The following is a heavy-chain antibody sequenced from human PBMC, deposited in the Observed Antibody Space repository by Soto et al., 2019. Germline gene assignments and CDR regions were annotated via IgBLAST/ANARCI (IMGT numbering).Heavy chain of an antibody. Sequence: QVQLVESGGGVVQPGRSLRLSCAASGFTFSSYAMHWVRQAPGKGLEWVAVISYDGSNKYYADSVKGRFTISRDNSKNTRYLQMNSLRAGDTAVYYCASARFDTPALELWGQGILVTVSS. CDR2: ISYDGSNK. V-gene: IGHV3-30-3*01. CDR1: GFTFSSYA. J-gene: IGHJ4*02. D-gene: IGHD3-9*01. CDR3: ASARFDTPALEL.